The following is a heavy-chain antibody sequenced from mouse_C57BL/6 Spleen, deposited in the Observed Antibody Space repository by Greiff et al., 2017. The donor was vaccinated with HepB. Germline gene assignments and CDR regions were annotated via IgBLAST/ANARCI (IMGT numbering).Heavy chain of an antibody. CDR1: GYTFTDYE. CDR3: TRGGVVNWYFDV. CDR2: IDPETGGT. Sequence: VQLQQSGAELVRPGASVTLSCKASGYTFTDYEMHWVKQTPVHGLEWIGAIDPETGGTAYNQKFKGKAILTADKSSSTAYMELRSLTSEDSAVYYCTRGGVVNWYFDVWGTGTTVTVSS. V-gene: IGHV1-15*01. J-gene: IGHJ1*03. D-gene: IGHD1-1*01.